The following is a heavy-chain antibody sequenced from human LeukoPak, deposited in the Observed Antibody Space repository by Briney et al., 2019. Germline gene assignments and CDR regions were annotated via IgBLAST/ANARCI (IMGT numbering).Heavy chain of an antibody. V-gene: IGHV4-34*01. Sequence: SETLSLTCAVYGGSFSGYYWSWIRQPPGRGLEWIGEINHSGSTNYNPSLKSRVTISVDTSKNQFSLKLSSVTAADTAVYYCARGYSPLLRFLEWSSVRRYYFDYWGQGTLVTVSS. CDR3: ARGYSPLLRFLEWSSVRRYYFDY. D-gene: IGHD3-3*01. CDR1: GGSFSGYY. J-gene: IGHJ4*02. CDR2: INHSGST.